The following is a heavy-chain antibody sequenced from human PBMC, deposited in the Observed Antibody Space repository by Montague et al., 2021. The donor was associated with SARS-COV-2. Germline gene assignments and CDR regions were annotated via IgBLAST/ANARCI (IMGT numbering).Heavy chain of an antibody. J-gene: IGHJ4*02. D-gene: IGHD2-15*01. V-gene: IGHV4-59*08. CDR1: GGSISNFY. Sequence: SETLSLTYTVSGGSISNFYWSWFRQPPGKGLEWIGYISDSGSTNYNPSLTSRVTMSVDTSKNQSSLKVNSVTAADTAVYYCARHYSATLPAVYWGQGTLVTVSS. CDR3: ARHYSATLPAVY. CDR2: ISDSGST.